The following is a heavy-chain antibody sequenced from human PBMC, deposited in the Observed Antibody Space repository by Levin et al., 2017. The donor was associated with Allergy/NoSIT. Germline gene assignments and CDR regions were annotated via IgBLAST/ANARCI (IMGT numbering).Heavy chain of an antibody. V-gene: IGHV4-59*01. J-gene: IGHJ1*01. D-gene: IGHD6-19*01. CDR3: ARVASGAVAD. CDR2: IYYSGST. Sequence: KGLEWIGYIYYSGSTNYNPSLKSRVTISVDRSKNQFSLNLNSVTAGDTAVYYCARVASGAVADWGQGTLVTVSS.